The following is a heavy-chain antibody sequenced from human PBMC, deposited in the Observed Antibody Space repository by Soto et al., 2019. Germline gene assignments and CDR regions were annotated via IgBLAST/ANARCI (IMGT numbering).Heavy chain of an antibody. D-gene: IGHD2-15*01. CDR1: GFTFSSYA. CDR2: ISGSGGST. CDR3: AKHTVVVVAAHSDY. Sequence: GGSLRLSCAASGFTFSSYAMSWVRQAPGKGLEWVSAISGSGGSTYYADSVKGRFTISRDNSKNTLYLQMNSLRAEDTAVYYCAKHTVVVVAAHSDYWGQGTLVTVSS. J-gene: IGHJ4*02. V-gene: IGHV3-23*01.